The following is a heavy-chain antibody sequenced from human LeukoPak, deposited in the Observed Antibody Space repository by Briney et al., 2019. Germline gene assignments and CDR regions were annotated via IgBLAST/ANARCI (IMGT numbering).Heavy chain of an antibody. CDR3: AKDGSGSYYYYGMDV. J-gene: IGHJ6*04. D-gene: IGHD3-10*01. CDR2: LTGSGGDA. V-gene: IGHV3-23*01. CDR1: EFTFRSYA. Sequence: PGGSLRLSCAASEFTFRSYAMSWVRQAPGKGLEWVSTLTGSGGDAYYADSVKGRFTISRDNSKNTLYLQMNSLRAEDTAVYYCAKDGSGSYYYYGMDVWGKGTTVTVSS.